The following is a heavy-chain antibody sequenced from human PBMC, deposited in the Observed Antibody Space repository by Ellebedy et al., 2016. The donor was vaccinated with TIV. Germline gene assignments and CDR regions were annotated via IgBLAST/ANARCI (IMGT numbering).Heavy chain of an antibody. V-gene: IGHV4-61*05. CDR3: ARADKRNERYAFDI. CDR2: IYYSGGA. D-gene: IGHD1-1*01. J-gene: IGHJ3*02. CDR1: GASISSSGYF. Sequence: MPSETLSLTCTVSGASISSSGYFCAWIRQPPGKGLEWIGHIYYSGGAKYNPSLKSRVTISVDPSKNQFSLKLSSGTAADTAVYYCARADKRNERYAFDIWGQGTMVTVSS.